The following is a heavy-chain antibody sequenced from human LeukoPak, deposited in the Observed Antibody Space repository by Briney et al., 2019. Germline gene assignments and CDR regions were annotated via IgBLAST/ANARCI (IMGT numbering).Heavy chain of an antibody. Sequence: SQTLSLTCAISGDSVSSNSGAWNWIRQSPSRGLEWLGRTYYRSKWVNDYAVSVKSRITINSDTSKNQFSLQLNSVTPEDTAVYYCASQGDGWFFDYWGQEPWSPSPQ. V-gene: IGHV6-1*01. CDR1: GDSVSSNSGA. CDR2: TYYRSKWVN. CDR3: ASQGDGWFFDY. J-gene: IGHJ4*01. D-gene: IGHD6-19*01.